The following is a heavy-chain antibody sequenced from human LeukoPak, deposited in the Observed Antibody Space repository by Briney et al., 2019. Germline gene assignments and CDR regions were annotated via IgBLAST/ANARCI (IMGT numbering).Heavy chain of an antibody. V-gene: IGHV1-2*02. D-gene: IGHD1-26*01. CDR1: GYTFTGYY. CDR2: INPNSGGT. CDR3: ARAWESNAFDI. Sequence: ASVKVSCKASGYTFTGYYMHWVRQAPGQGLEWMGWINPNSGGTNYAQKIQRRATMTRDTSISTAYMELSRLRSDDTAVYYCARAWESNAFDIWGQGTMVTVSS. J-gene: IGHJ3*02.